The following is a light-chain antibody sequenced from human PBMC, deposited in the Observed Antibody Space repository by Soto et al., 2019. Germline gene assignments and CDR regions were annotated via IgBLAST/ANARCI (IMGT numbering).Light chain of an antibody. CDR1: QSVSRY. CDR3: QQRSNWIT. V-gene: IGKV3-11*01. CDR2: DAS. Sequence: EIVLTQSPATLSLSPGERATLSCRASQSVSRYLVWYQQKPGQAPRLLIHDASNRATGIPARFSGSGSGTDFTLTISSLEPEDFAVYYCQQRSNWITFGQGTRLEIK. J-gene: IGKJ5*01.